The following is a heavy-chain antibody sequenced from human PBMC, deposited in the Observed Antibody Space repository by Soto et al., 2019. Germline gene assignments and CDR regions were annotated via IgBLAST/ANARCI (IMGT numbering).Heavy chain of an antibody. V-gene: IGHV4-39*01. CDR2: IYYSGST. D-gene: IGHD2-15*01. Sequence: QLQLQESGPGLVKPSETLSLTCTVSGGSISSSTYYWGWIRQPPGKGLEWIGSIYYSGSTYYNPSLKSRVTISVDTSKNQFSLKLSSVTAADTTVYYCARTIGRYCSGGSCYFDAFGIWGQGTMVTVSS. CDR1: GGSISSSTYY. CDR3: ARTIGRYCSGGSCYFDAFGI. J-gene: IGHJ3*02.